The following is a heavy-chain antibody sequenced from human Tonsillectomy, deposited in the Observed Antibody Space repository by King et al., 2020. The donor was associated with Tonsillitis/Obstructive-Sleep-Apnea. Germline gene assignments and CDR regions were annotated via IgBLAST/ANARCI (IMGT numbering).Heavy chain of an antibody. CDR1: GFTFSYYF. D-gene: IGHD3-16*01. Sequence: VQLVESGGGLVKPGGSLRLSCAVSGFTFSYYFMSWIRQAPGKGLEWLSYISSVGSHTSYADSVKGRFTISRDNANNLLYLQMDSLRAEDTAIYYCARPGDDLGFDFWGQGALVTVST. CDR2: ISSVGSHT. J-gene: IGHJ4*02. CDR3: ARPGDDLGFDF. V-gene: IGHV3-11*05.